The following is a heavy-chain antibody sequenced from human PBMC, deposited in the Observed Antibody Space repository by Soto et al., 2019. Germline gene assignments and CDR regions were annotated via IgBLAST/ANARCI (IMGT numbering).Heavy chain of an antibody. J-gene: IGHJ5*02. Sequence: LRLSCAAFGFTFEDSAMHWIRQSPGKGLEWVAGINWNGGSVGYADSVKGRFTISRDNANNSLFLQMDSLRPEDTALYYCAKGRGALAVVSNWFDPWGQGTLVTVSS. CDR1: GFTFEDSA. CDR3: AKGRGALAVVSNWFDP. V-gene: IGHV3-9*01. CDR2: INWNGGSV. D-gene: IGHD2-2*01.